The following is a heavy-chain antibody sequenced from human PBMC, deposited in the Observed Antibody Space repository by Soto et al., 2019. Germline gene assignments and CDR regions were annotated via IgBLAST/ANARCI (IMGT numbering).Heavy chain of an antibody. CDR2: ISAYNGNT. CDR3: ARLLYGDNLNSFDY. V-gene: IGHV1-18*01. CDR1: GYTFTSYG. J-gene: IGHJ4*02. D-gene: IGHD4-17*01. Sequence: GASVKVSCKASGYTFTSYGISWVRQAPGQGLEWMGWISAYNGNTNYAQKLQGRVTMTTDTSTSTAYMELRSLRSDDTAVYYCARLLYGDNLNSFDYWGQGTLVTASS.